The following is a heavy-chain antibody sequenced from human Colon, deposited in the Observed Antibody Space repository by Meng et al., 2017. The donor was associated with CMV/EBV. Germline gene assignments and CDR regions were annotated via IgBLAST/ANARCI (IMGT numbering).Heavy chain of an antibody. CDR1: GFTFSTYG. V-gene: IGHV1-18*01. CDR2: ISGHNGNT. D-gene: IGHD4-17*01. CDR3: ARGVVRHDYGDYYYYGMDV. Sequence: GESLKISCAASGFTFSTYGMHWFRQAPGKGLEWIGWISGHNGNTNYAQKLQGRVTMTTDTSTSTAYMELRSLRSDDTAVYYCARGVVRHDYGDYYYYGMDVWGQGTTVTVSS. J-gene: IGHJ6*02.